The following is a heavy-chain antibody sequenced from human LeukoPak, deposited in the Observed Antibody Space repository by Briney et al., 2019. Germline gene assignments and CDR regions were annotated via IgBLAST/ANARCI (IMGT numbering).Heavy chain of an antibody. CDR2: IWFDGSGT. CDR1: GFTFSNYG. CDR3: ARHASTHYFDS. D-gene: IGHD2/OR15-2a*01. J-gene: IGHJ4*02. V-gene: IGHV3-33*01. Sequence: GGSLRLSCVASGFTFSNYGMHWVRQAPGKGLEWVAIIWFDGSGTYYADSVKGRVTFSRDNSKNTLYLQMNSLRAEDTAMYYCARHASTHYFDSWGQGTLVTVST.